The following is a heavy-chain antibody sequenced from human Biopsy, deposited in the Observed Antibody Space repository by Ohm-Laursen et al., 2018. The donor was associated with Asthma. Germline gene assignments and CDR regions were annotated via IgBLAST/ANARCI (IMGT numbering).Heavy chain of an antibody. CDR3: ARAVDYSHYYGIDV. D-gene: IGHD3-10*01. J-gene: IGHJ6*02. Sequence: PSVKVSCKTSGYTFNSAGITWARQAPGQGLERMGWISVYNGNTKVAQKLQDRVTMITDTSTSTAYMELRSLRSDDTAVYFCARAVDYSHYYGIDVWGQGTTVTVS. CDR1: GYTFNSAG. CDR2: ISVYNGNT. V-gene: IGHV1-18*01.